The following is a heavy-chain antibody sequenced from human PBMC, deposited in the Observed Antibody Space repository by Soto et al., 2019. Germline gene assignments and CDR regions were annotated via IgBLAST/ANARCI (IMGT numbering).Heavy chain of an antibody. CDR2: IIPIFRPA. D-gene: IGHD3-3*01. V-gene: IGHV1-69*06. CDR1: GGTLSSYA. CDR3: ASSDFWSSYTDYHHYRIDV. Sequence: ASVKVSCTASGGTLSSYAMNWVRQAPGRGLELVGGIIPIFRPANYAQKFQGRVTITADKSTSTSYMELSSLRSEDTPVYYCASSDFWSSYTDYHHYRIDVPGQPPSVNVSS. J-gene: IGHJ6*02.